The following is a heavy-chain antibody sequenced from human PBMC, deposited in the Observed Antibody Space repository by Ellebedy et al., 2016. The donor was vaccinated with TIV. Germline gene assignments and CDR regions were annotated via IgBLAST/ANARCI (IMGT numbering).Heavy chain of an antibody. D-gene: IGHD6-19*01. CDR2: IWYDGSNK. CDR3: AREDAGIAVAGGAYNWFDP. CDR1: GFTFSSYG. V-gene: IGHV3-33*01. Sequence: GESLKISXAASGFTFSSYGMHWVRQAPGKGLEWVAVIWYDGSNKYYADSVKGRFTISRDNSKNTLYLQMNSLRAEDTAVYYCAREDAGIAVAGGAYNWFDPWGQGTLVTVSS. J-gene: IGHJ5*02.